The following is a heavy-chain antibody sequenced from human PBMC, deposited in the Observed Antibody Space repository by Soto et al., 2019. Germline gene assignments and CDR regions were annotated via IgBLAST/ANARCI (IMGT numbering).Heavy chain of an antibody. J-gene: IGHJ4*02. CDR2: INPSGGST. D-gene: IGHD6-6*01. Sequence: SVKVSCKSSVYPFTAFFMHWVRQAPGQGLEWMGIINPSGGSTNYAQKFQGRVTMTWDTSTSTVQMDLSSLTSDDTAVYYCARAPYSTSSFFFDYWGQGTLVTVSS. CDR3: ARAPYSTSSFFFDY. V-gene: IGHV1-46*03. CDR1: VYPFTAFF.